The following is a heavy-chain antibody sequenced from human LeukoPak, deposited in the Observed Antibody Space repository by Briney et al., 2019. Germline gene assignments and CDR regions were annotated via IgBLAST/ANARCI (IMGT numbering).Heavy chain of an antibody. CDR2: IYYSGST. CDR1: GGSISSYY. CDR3: ARQLMTGYYIRAFDI. J-gene: IGHJ3*02. D-gene: IGHD3-9*01. Sequence: SETLSLTCTVSGGSISSYYWSWIRQPPGKGLEWIGYIYYSGSTNYNSSLKSRVTISVDTSKNQFSLKLSSVTAADTAVYYCARQLMTGYYIRAFDIWGQGAMVTVSS. V-gene: IGHV4-59*08.